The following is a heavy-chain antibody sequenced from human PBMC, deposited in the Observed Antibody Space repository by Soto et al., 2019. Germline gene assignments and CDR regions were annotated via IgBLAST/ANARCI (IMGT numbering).Heavy chain of an antibody. Sequence: QVQLQESGPGLVKPSQTLSLTCTVSGGSISSGGYYWSWIRQHPGKGLEWIGYIYYSGSTYYNPSLKSRVTISVDTSKNQFSLKMSSVTAADTAVYYCARGPNLGVVIKYYDYGMDVWGQGTTVTVSS. CDR3: ARGPNLGVVIKYYDYGMDV. J-gene: IGHJ6*02. D-gene: IGHD3-3*01. V-gene: IGHV4-31*03. CDR1: GGSISSGGYY. CDR2: IYYSGST.